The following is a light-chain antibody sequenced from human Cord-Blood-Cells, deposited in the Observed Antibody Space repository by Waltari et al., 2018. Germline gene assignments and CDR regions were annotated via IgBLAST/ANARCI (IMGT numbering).Light chain of an antibody. CDR1: SSDGGSYNL. CDR2: EGS. V-gene: IGLV2-23*01. Sequence: QSALTQPASVSGSPGQSITISCPGTSSDGGSYNLVSWYQQHPGKAPKLMIYEGSKRPSGVSNRFSGSKSGNTASLTISGLQAEDEADYYCCSYAGSSTVFGGGTKLTVL. CDR3: CSYAGSSTV. J-gene: IGLJ2*01.